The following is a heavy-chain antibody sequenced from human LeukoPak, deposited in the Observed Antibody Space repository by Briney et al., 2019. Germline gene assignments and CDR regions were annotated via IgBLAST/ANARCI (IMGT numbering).Heavy chain of an antibody. CDR2: IKSKTDGGTA. CDR3: TTADSSGRFLIDY. D-gene: IGHD3-22*01. J-gene: IGHJ4*02. CDR1: GFAFTNAW. Sequence: GGSLRLSCAASGFAFTNAWMNWVRQAPGKGLEWVGRIKSKTDGGTADYAAPVKGRFTISRDDSKNTLYLQMNSLKTEDTAVYYCTTADSSGRFLIDYWGQGTLVAVSS. V-gene: IGHV3-15*07.